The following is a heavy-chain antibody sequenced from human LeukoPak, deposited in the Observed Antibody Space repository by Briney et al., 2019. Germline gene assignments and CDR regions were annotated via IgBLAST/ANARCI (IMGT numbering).Heavy chain of an antibody. CDR3: AREKRPGRLLWFGEIRYGMDV. CDR2: IYTSGST. J-gene: IGHJ6*02. V-gene: IGHV4-4*07. CDR1: GGSISSYY. D-gene: IGHD3-10*01. Sequence: SETLSLTCTVSGGSISSYYWSWIRQPAGKGLEWIGRIYTSGSTNYNPSLKSRVTMSVDTSKNQFSLKLSSVTAADTAVFFCAREKRPGRLLWFGEIRYGMDVWGQGTTVTVSS.